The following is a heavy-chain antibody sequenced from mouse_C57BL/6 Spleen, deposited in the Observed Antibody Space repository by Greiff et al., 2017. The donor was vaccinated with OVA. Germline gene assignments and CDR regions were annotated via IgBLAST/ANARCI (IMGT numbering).Heavy chain of an antibody. V-gene: IGHV1-52*01. CDR2: IDPSDSET. CDR1: GYTFTSYW. CDR3: ARGGLITTVVGDYAMDY. D-gene: IGHD1-1*01. J-gene: IGHJ4*01. Sequence: QVQLKQPGAELVRPGSSVKLSCKASGYTFTSYWMHWVKQRPIQGLEWIGNIDPSDSETHYNQKFKDKATLTVDKSSSTAYMQLSSLTSEDSAVYYCARGGLITTVVGDYAMDYWGQGTSVTVSS.